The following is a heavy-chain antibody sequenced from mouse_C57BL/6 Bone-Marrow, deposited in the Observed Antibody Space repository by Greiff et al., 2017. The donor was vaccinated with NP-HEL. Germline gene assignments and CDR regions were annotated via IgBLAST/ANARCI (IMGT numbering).Heavy chain of an antibody. CDR3: ARHCYSNYFDY. CDR2: ISSGGSYT. Sequence: DVKLVESGGDLVKPGGSLKLSCAASGFTFSSYGMSWVRQTPDKRLEWVATISSGGSYTYYPDSVKGRFTISRDNAKNTLYLQMSSLKSEDTAMYYCARHCYSNYFDYWGRGNTLTVSS. J-gene: IGHJ2*01. CDR1: GFTFSSYG. D-gene: IGHD2-5*01. V-gene: IGHV5-6*02.